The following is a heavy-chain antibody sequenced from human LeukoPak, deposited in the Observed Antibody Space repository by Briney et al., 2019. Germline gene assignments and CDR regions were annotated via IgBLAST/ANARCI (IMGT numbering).Heavy chain of an antibody. D-gene: IGHD3-22*01. CDR3: ARFMVITTADY. V-gene: IGHV3-30*04. CDR1: GFTFSSYA. J-gene: IGHJ4*02. Sequence: GGSLRLSCAASGFTFSSYAMHWVRQAPGKGLEWVAVISYDGSNKYYADSVKGRFTISRDNSKNTLYLQMNSLRAEDTAVYYCARFMVITTADYWGQGTLVTVSS. CDR2: ISYDGSNK.